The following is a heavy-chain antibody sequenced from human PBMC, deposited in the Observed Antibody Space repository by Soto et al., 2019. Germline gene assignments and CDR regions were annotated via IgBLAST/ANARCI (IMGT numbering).Heavy chain of an antibody. D-gene: IGHD3-3*01. J-gene: IGHJ5*01. CDR3: ARDLMLFWSHGKRSCFDC. Sequence: PSETLSLTCTVSGASITTYYWSWIRQPPGKGLEWIGYISYSGSTDYNPSLKSRVTISFDASKNQISLQVRSATAADAAVYYCARDLMLFWSHGKRSCFDCCGQEILVT. CDR1: GASITTYY. V-gene: IGHV4-59*01. CDR2: ISYSGST.